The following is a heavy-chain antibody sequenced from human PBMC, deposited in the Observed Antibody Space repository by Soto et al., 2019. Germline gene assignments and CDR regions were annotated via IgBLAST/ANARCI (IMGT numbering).Heavy chain of an antibody. CDR3: ARSLSYYESVDEGFDY. CDR2: IYYSGST. J-gene: IGHJ4*02. CDR1: GGSISSGGYY. Sequence: QVQLQESGPGLVKPSQTLSLTCTVSGGSISSGGYYWSWIRQHPGKGLEWIGSIYYSGSTYYNPSLKSRLTVLVDTSNNQFSLRLSSATAADTAVYYCARSLSYYESVDEGFDYWGQGTLVSVSS. V-gene: IGHV4-31*03. D-gene: IGHD3-22*01.